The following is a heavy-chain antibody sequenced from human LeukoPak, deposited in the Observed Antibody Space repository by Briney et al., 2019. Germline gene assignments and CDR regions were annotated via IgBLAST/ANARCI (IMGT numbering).Heavy chain of an antibody. J-gene: IGHJ2*01. V-gene: IGHV3-30*18. Sequence: PGRSLRLSCAASGFTFSSYGMHWVRQAPGKGLEWVAVISYDGSNKYYADSVKGRFTISRDNSKNTLYLQMNSLRAEDTAVYYCAKDGPEDYGDYVGWYFDLWGRGTLVTVSS. D-gene: IGHD4-17*01. CDR2: ISYDGSNK. CDR3: AKDGPEDYGDYVGWYFDL. CDR1: GFTFSSYG.